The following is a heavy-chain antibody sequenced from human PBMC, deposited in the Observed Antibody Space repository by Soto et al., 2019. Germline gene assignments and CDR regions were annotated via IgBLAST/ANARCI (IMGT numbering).Heavy chain of an antibody. V-gene: IGHV3-23*01. CDR1: GFTFSTYA. J-gene: IGHJ5*02. Sequence: GGSLRLSCAASGFTFSTYAMSWVRQAPGKGLEWVSTISSSGGKIYYADSVKGRFTISRDNAKNSLYLQMNSLRDEDTAVYYCAREGGSLNWFDPWGQGTLVTVSS. CDR2: ISSSGGKI. D-gene: IGHD1-26*01. CDR3: AREGGSLNWFDP.